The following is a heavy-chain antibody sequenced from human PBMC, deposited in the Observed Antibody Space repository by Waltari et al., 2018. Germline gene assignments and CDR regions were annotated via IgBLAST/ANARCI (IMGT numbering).Heavy chain of an antibody. CDR1: GGTFSSYA. D-gene: IGHD6-6*01. CDR3: ASASGSSWNGDFDY. Sequence: QVQLVQSGAEVKKPGSSVKVSCKASGGTFSSYAISWVRQAPGQGLEWMGGLIPIFGRANYAQKFQGRVTITAYKTTRAAYMELSSLRSEDTAVYYCASASGSSWNGDFDYWGQGTLVTVSS. V-gene: IGHV1-69*14. CDR2: LIPIFGRA. J-gene: IGHJ4*02.